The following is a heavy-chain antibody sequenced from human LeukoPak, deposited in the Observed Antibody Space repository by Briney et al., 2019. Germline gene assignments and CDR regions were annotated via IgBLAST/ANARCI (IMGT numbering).Heavy chain of an antibody. D-gene: IGHD3-10*01. CDR1: GFTFSSYS. J-gene: IGHJ4*02. Sequence: GGSLRLSCAASGFTFSSYSMNWVRQAPGKGLEWVSSISSSGSYIYYADSVKGRFTISRDNAKNSLYLQMNSLRAEDTAVYYCARGDGSGKGDYWGQGTLVTVSS. V-gene: IGHV3-21*01. CDR3: ARGDGSGKGDY. CDR2: ISSSGSYI.